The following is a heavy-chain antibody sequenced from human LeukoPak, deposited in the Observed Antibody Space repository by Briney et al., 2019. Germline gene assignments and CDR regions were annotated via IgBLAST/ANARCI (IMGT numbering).Heavy chain of an antibody. CDR1: GFTFSSCG. D-gene: IGHD3-3*01. V-gene: IGHV3-30*03. Sequence: PGKSLRLSCAASGFTFSSCGMHWVRQAPGKGLEWVAFISYDGGYKYYADSVKGRFTISRDNSKNTLSLQMNSLRAEDTAVYYCVVFGVVTRDFWGQGTLVTVSS. CDR2: ISYDGGYK. CDR3: VVFGVVTRDF. J-gene: IGHJ4*02.